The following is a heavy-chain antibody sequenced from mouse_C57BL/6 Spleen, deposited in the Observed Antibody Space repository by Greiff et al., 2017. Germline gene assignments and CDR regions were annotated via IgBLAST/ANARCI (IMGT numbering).Heavy chain of an antibody. CDR2: IDPSDSYT. Sequence: VQLQQPGAELVKPGASVKLSCKASGYTFTSYWMQWVKQRPGQGLEWIGEIDPSDSYTNYNQKFKGKATLTVDTSSSTAYMQLSSLTSEDSAVYYSARRGFTTVVGRFAYWGQGILFTVSA. D-gene: IGHD1-1*01. V-gene: IGHV1-50*01. CDR3: ARRGFTTVVGRFAY. CDR1: GYTFTSYW. J-gene: IGHJ3*01.